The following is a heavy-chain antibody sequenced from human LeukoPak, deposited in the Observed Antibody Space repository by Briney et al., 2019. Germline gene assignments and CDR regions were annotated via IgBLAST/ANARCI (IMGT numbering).Heavy chain of an antibody. J-gene: IGHJ4*02. D-gene: IGHD5-12*01. CDR2: INQDGSAR. CDR1: GFSLSSHW. V-gene: IGHV3-7*01. Sequence: GGSLRLSCAASGFSLSSHWMSWVRQAPGKGLEWVANINQDGSARYYVDSVKGRFTTSSDNAKNSMYLQMNSLRPEDTAVYYCARWDIRGTAHQLDYWGQGTLVTVSS. CDR3: ARWDIRGTAHQLDY.